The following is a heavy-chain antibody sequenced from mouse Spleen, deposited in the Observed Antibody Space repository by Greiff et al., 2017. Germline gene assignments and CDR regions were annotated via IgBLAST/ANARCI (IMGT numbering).Heavy chain of an antibody. D-gene: IGHD1-2*01. Sequence: EVKLVESGGGLVKLGGSLKLSCAASGFTFSSYAMSWVRQTPDKRLEWVATISSGGGNTYYPDSVKGRFTISRDNAKNTLYLQMSSLKSEDTAMYYCARHGTTANFDYWGQGTTLTVSS. V-gene: IGHV5-9*04. CDR3: ARHGTTANFDY. J-gene: IGHJ2*01. CDR1: GFTFSSYA. CDR2: ISSGGGNT.